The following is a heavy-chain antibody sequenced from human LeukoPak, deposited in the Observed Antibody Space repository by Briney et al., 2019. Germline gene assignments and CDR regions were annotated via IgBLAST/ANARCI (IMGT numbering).Heavy chain of an antibody. CDR2: IYYSGST. Sequence: PSETLSLTCTVSGGSISSYSCTWIRQPPGKGLEWIGYIYYSGSTNYNPSLKSRVTISVDTSKNQFSLKLSSVTAADTAVYYCARGTTGKLLGYWGQGTLVTVSS. CDR1: GGSISSYS. D-gene: IGHD1-1*01. CDR3: ARGTTGKLLGY. J-gene: IGHJ4*02. V-gene: IGHV4-59*01.